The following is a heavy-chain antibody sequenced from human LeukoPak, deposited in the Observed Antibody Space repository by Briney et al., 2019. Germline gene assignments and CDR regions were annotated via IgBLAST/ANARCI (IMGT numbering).Heavy chain of an antibody. D-gene: IGHD1-26*01. V-gene: IGHV1-58*01. J-gene: IGHJ4*02. Sequence: ASVKVSCKASGFTFTSSAVQWVRQARGQRLEWIGWIVVGSGNTNYAQKFQERVTITRDMSTSTAYMELCSLRSDDTAVYYCARTENGSYMEYWGQGTLVTVSS. CDR2: IVVGSGNT. CDR3: ARTENGSYMEY. CDR1: GFTFTSSA.